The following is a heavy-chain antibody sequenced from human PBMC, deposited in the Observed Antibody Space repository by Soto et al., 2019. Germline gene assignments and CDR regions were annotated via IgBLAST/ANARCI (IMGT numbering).Heavy chain of an antibody. CDR2: ISYDGSNK. J-gene: IGHJ4*02. V-gene: IGHV3-30*18. D-gene: IGHD4-17*01. Sequence: QVQLLESGGGVVQPGRSLRLSCAASGFTFSSYGMHWVRQAPGKGLEWVAVISYDGSNKYYADSVKGRFTISRANSKNTLYLQMNSLRAEDPAVYYCANLDYGDYEFDYWGQGTLVTVSS. CDR3: ANLDYGDYEFDY. CDR1: GFTFSSYG.